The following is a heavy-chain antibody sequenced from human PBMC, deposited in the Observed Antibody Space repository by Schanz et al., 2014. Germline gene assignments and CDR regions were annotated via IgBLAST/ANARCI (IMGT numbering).Heavy chain of an antibody. CDR2: ISTSNGNT. D-gene: IGHD2-2*01. Sequence: QVQLLQSGAEVKKPGASMKVSCKASGYTFTTYYMLWVRQAPGQGLEWMGWISTSNGNTNYIQKLQGRVTMTTDTSTSTAYMELRSLRSDDTAVYYCARDRRRYCSTASCLHDNWFDPWGQGTLVIVSS. V-gene: IGHV1-18*01. CDR3: ARDRRRYCSTASCLHDNWFDP. J-gene: IGHJ5*02. CDR1: GYTFTTYY.